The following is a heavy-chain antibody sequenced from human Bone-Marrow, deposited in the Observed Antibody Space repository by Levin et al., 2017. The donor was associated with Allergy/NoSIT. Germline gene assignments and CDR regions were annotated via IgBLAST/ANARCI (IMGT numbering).Heavy chain of an antibody. V-gene: IGHV3-21*01. CDR2: ISSSSSYI. CDR3: ARSYDFWTGYPGDY. Sequence: PVGSLRLSCAASGFPFSSYNMNWVRQAPGKGLEWVSSISSSSSYIYYADSVKGRFTISRDNAKNSLYLQMNSLRAEDTAMYYCARSYDFWTGYPGDYWGQGTLVTVSS. CDR1: GFPFSSYN. D-gene: IGHD3-3*01. J-gene: IGHJ4*02.